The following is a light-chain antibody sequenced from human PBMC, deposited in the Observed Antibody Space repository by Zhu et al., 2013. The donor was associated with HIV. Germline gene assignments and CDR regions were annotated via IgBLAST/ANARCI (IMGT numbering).Light chain of an antibody. J-gene: IGLJ1*01. Sequence: QSALTQPASVSGSLGQSITISCTGTNSDVGTYNYVSWYQQHPGKAPKLMIYEVSNRPSGVSDRFSGSKSGNTASLTISGLQAEDEADYYCSSYTSSSTQVFGTGTKVTVL. CDR2: EVS. V-gene: IGLV2-14*01. CDR3: SSYTSSSTQV. CDR1: NSDVGTYNY.